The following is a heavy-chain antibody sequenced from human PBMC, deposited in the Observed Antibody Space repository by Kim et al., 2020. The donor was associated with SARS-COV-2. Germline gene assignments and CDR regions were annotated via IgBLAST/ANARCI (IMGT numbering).Heavy chain of an antibody. Sequence: GGSLRLSCAASGFTFTTYWMSWVRQTPGKGLEWLANINQDGSGQFYVDAVKGRFTISRDNAKNSVFLQMNSLRVEDTAGYYCARFRAGIPATDLDHWGQGTLVTVSS. CDR2: INQDGSGQ. CDR3: ARFRAGIPATDLDH. CDR1: GFTFTTYW. V-gene: IGHV3-7*01. D-gene: IGHD2-15*01. J-gene: IGHJ4*02.